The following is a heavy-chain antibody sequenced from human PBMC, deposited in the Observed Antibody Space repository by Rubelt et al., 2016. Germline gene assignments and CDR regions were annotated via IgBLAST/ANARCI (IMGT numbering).Heavy chain of an antibody. CDR1: GFTFSSHG. J-gene: IGHJ3*02. D-gene: IGHD3-10*01. CDR3: ARDNYFGSGKYAFDI. CDR2: ISGSGGST. Sequence: GGGVVQPGRSLRLSCAASGFTFSSHGMHWVRQAPGKGLEWVSAISGSGGSTYYADSVKGRFTISRDNSKDTLYLQMNSLRAEDTAVYYCARDNYFGSGKYAFDIWGQGTMVTVSS. V-gene: IGHV3-23*01.